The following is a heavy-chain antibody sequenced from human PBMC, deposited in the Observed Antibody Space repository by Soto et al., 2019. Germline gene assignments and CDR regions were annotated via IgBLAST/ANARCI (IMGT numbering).Heavy chain of an antibody. V-gene: IGHV4-4*02. CDR3: ARHCPDIVAAITWGYYFDY. D-gene: IGHD5-12*01. CDR1: GGSISSTNW. CDR2: IYHNGSP. Sequence: SETLSLTCVVSGGSISSTNWWTWVRQPPGKRLEWIGEIYHNGSPTYSPSLRGRATISVDKSNNQFSLRLRSVTAADTAVYYCARHCPDIVAAITWGYYFDYWGQGTLVTVSS. J-gene: IGHJ4*02.